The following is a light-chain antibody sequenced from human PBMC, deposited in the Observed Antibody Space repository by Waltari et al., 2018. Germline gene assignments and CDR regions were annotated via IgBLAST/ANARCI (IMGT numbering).Light chain of an antibody. Sequence: DIQMTQSPSSLSASVGDRDTITCRASQSISNHLNWYHQKPGKSPKLLIYAASSLQSGVPSRFRGSSSGTDFTLTISSLQLEDAATYYCQESYSLSWTFGQGTKVEIK. V-gene: IGKV1-39*01. CDR1: QSISNH. CDR3: QESYSLSWT. J-gene: IGKJ1*01. CDR2: AAS.